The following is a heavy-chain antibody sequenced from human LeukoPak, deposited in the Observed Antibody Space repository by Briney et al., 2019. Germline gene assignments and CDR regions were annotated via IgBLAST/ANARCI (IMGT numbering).Heavy chain of an antibody. CDR1: GYTFTSYY. Sequence: ASVKVSCKASGYTFTSYYIYWVRQAPGQGLEWMGIINPSGGSTIYAQKFQGRVTMTRDTSTSTVYMDLSSLKSEDTAVYYFARASGSSGRKFDYWGQGTLVTVSS. D-gene: IGHD6-6*01. CDR3: ARASGSSGRKFDY. CDR2: INPSGGST. J-gene: IGHJ4*02. V-gene: IGHV1-46*01.